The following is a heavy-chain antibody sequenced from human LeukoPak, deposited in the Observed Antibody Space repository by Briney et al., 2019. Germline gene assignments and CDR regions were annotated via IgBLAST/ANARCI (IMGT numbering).Heavy chain of an antibody. CDR1: GGSISSGSYF. Sequence: SETLSLTCTVSGGSISSGSYFWSWIRQPAGKGLEWIGRIHTSGTTDYKPSLKSRVTMSVDTSKNQFSLKLSFVTAADTAVYYCARADARSRSWFDPWGQGTLVTVSS. D-gene: IGHD3-3*01. V-gene: IGHV4-61*02. J-gene: IGHJ5*02. CDR3: ARADARSRSWFDP. CDR2: IHTSGTT.